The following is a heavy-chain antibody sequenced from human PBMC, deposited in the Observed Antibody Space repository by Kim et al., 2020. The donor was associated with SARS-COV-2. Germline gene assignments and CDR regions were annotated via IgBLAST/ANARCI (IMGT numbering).Heavy chain of an antibody. CDR3: AKDLGCSDGPCYPHLHH. Sequence: GGSLRLYCAASGFTFDDYAMHWVRQAPGKGLEWIYFISGDGDSTYFADSVKGRFTVSRNNSKNSLYLQMTSLRPEDTAVYYCAKDLGCSDGPCYPHLHHWGRGTLVIVSP. CDR1: GFTFDDYA. CDR2: ISGDGDST. D-gene: IGHD2-15*01. J-gene: IGHJ1*01. V-gene: IGHV3-43*02.